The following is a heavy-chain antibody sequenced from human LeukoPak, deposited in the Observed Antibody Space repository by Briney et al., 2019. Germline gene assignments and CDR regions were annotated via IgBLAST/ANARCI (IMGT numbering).Heavy chain of an antibody. D-gene: IGHD2-21*02. Sequence: ASVKVSCKASGYTFTSNYMHWVRQAPGQGLEWMGWINPNSGGTNYAQKFQGRVTMTRDTSISTAYMELSRLRSDDTAVYYCARALCGGDCYSDDLSAFDYWGQGTLVTVSS. V-gene: IGHV1-2*02. J-gene: IGHJ4*02. CDR2: INPNSGGT. CDR1: GYTFTSNY. CDR3: ARALCGGDCYSDDLSAFDY.